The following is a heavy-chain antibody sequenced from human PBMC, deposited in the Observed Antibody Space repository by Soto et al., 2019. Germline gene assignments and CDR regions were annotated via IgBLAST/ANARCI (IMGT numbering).Heavy chain of an antibody. V-gene: IGHV3-74*01. Sequence: GGSLRLSCAASGFTLSSYWMHWVRQAPGKGLVWVSRINSDGSSTSYADSVKGRFTISRDNAKNTLYLQMNSLRAEDTAVYYCARDESLILGGFDPWGQGTLVTVSS. J-gene: IGHJ5*02. CDR2: INSDGSST. CDR1: GFTLSSYW. D-gene: IGHD1-26*01. CDR3: ARDESLILGGFDP.